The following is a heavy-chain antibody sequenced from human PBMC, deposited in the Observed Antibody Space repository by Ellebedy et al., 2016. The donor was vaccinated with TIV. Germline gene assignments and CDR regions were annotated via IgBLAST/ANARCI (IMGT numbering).Heavy chain of an antibody. CDR2: ISGSGGST. V-gene: IGHV3-23*01. J-gene: IGHJ3*02. CDR1: GFTFSNAW. D-gene: IGHD4-23*01. Sequence: GESLKISCAASGFTFSNAWMSWVRQAPGKGLEWVSAISGSGGSTYYADSVKGRFTISRDNSKNTLYLQMNSLRAEDTAVYYCAKDAAPPPKDYGGNLLGAFDIWGQGTMVTVSS. CDR3: AKDAAPPPKDYGGNLLGAFDI.